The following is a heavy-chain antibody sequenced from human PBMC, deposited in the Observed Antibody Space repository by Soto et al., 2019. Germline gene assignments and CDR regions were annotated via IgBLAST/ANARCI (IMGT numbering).Heavy chain of an antibody. CDR2: IWYDGSNK. CDR1: GFTFSSYG. Sequence: QVQLVESGGGVVQPGRSLRLSCAASGFTFSSYGMHWVRQAPGKGLEWVAVIWYDGSNKYYADSVKGRFTISRDNSKNTLYLKMNSLRAKDTAVYYCAREGYSSGSIDYWGQGTLVTVPS. J-gene: IGHJ4*02. D-gene: IGHD6-19*01. CDR3: AREGYSSGSIDY. V-gene: IGHV3-33*01.